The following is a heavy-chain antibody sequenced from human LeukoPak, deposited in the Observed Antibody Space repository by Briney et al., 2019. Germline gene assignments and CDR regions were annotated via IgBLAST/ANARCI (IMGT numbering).Heavy chain of an antibody. CDR1: GGTFSNYV. CDR3: ATSSDAMTSTTFDI. V-gene: IGHV1-69*01. J-gene: IGHJ3*02. D-gene: IGHD2-2*01. CDR2: IIPIIGTA. Sequence: SVKVSCNASGGTFSNYVLSWVRQAPGQGLEWMGGIIPIIGTANNAQKFQGRVTITVDESTSTPYLEVSTLRSEDTALYYCATSSDAMTSTTFDIWGQGTMVSVSS.